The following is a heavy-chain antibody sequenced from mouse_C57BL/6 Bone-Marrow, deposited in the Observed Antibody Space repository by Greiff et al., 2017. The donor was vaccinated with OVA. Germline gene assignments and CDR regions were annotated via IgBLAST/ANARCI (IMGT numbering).Heavy chain of an antibody. Sequence: EVKLQQSGAELVRPGASVKLSCTASGFNIKDDYMHWVKQRPEQGLEWIGWIDPENGDTEYASKFQGKATITADTASNTAYLQLSSLTSEDTAVYYCTTIYYDYDGDWYFDVWGTGTTVTVSS. D-gene: IGHD2-4*01. J-gene: IGHJ1*03. CDR3: TTIYYDYDGDWYFDV. CDR2: IDPENGDT. CDR1: GFNIKDDY. V-gene: IGHV14-4*01.